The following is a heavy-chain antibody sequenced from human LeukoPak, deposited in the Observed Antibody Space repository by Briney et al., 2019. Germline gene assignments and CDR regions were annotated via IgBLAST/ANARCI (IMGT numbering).Heavy chain of an antibody. CDR1: GFTFSSYG. CDR3: AKDSTAMVSLIDY. D-gene: IGHD5-18*01. CDR2: IWYGGSNK. Sequence: PGGSLRLSCAASGFTFSSYGMHWVRQAPGKGLEWVAVIWYGGSNKYYADSVKGRFTISRDNSKNTLYLQMNSLRAEDTAVYYCAKDSTAMVSLIDYWGQGTLVTVSS. V-gene: IGHV3-30*02. J-gene: IGHJ4*02.